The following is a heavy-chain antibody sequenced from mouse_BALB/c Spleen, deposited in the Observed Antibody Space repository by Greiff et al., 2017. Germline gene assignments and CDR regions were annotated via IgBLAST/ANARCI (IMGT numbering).Heavy chain of an antibody. CDR3: ARLEVRRGRFAY. CDR2: ISYSGST. D-gene: IGHD2-14*01. Sequence: EVKLMESGPGLVKPSQSLSLTCTVTGYSITSDYAWNWIRQFPGNKLEWMGYISYSGSTSYNPSLKSRISITRDTSKNQFFLQLNSVTTEDTATYYCARLEVRRGRFAYWGQGTLVTVSA. CDR1: GYSITSDYA. J-gene: IGHJ3*01. V-gene: IGHV3-2*02.